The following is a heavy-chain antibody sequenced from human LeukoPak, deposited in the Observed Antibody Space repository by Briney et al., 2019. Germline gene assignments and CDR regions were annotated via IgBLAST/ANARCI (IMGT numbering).Heavy chain of an antibody. CDR2: INSDGSST. CDR3: GRDYYDSSGYYYVIDD. V-gene: IGHV3-74*01. J-gene: IGHJ4*02. D-gene: IGHD3-22*01. CDR1: GFTFSRYW. Sequence: GGSLRLSCAASGFTFSRYWMHWVRQAPGKGLVWVSRINSDGSSTDYADSVKGRFTISRDNARNTLYLQMNSLRAEETAVYYCGRDYYDSSGYYYVIDDWGQGTLVTVSS.